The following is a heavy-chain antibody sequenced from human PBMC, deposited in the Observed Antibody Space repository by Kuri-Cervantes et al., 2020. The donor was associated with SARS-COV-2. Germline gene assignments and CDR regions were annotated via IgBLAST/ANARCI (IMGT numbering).Heavy chain of an antibody. CDR1: GDSISSSAYY. J-gene: IGHJ5*02. CDR2: IYYSGST. CDR3: ARGGDYSNWFDP. V-gene: IGHV4-39*02. D-gene: IGHD4-11*01. Sequence: GSLRLSCSVSGDSISSSAYYWGWIRQPPGKELEWIGNIYYSGSTHYNPPLKSRVTIFVDTSNNHFSLKLSSVAAADTAVYYCARGGDYSNWFDPWGQGTLVTVSS.